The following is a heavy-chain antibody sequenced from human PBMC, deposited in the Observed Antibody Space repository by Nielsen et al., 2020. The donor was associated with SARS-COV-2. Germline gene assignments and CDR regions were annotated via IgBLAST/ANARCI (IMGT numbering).Heavy chain of an antibody. J-gene: IGHJ4*02. D-gene: IGHD3-10*01. V-gene: IGHV3-30*18. CDR3: AKSNVVRGIIGYYFEY. CDR2: ISFDGSNT. Sequence: GSLKISCAASGFTFSSFGMYWVRQAPGKGLEWVAVISFDGSNTYYADSVKGRFTISRDNFKNTLYLQMNSLRTEDTAVYYCAKSNVVRGIIGYYFEYWGRGTAVNVSS. CDR1: GFTFSSFG.